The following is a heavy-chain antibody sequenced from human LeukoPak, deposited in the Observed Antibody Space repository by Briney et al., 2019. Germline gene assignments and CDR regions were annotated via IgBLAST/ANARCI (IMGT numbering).Heavy chain of an antibody. CDR3: ARPYCSGGSCPP. Sequence: PGGSLRLSCAASGFTFSSYSMNWVRQAPGKGLEWVSSISSSSSYIYYADSVKGRFTISRDNAKNSLYLQMNSLRAEDTAVYYCARPYCSGGSCPPWGQGTLVTVSS. CDR1: GFTFSSYS. J-gene: IGHJ5*02. V-gene: IGHV3-21*01. D-gene: IGHD2-15*01. CDR2: ISSSSSYI.